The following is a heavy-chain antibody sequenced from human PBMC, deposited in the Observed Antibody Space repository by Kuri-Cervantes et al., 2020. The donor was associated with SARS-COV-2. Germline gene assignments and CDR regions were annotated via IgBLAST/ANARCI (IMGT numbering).Heavy chain of an antibody. D-gene: IGHD3-10*01. CDR3: ARVQYGSGGMGNY. Sequence: SVKVSCKASGGTFSSYAISWVRQAPGQGLEWMGGIIPIFGTANYAQKFQGRVTITTDESTSTAYMALSSLRSEDTAVYYCARVQYGSGGMGNYWGQGTLVTVSS. J-gene: IGHJ4*02. V-gene: IGHV1-69*05. CDR2: IIPIFGTA. CDR1: GGTFSSYA.